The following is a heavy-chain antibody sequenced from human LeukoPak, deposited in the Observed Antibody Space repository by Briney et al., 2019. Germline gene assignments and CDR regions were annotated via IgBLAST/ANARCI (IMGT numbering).Heavy chain of an antibody. D-gene: IGHD3-22*01. V-gene: IGHV1-2*02. CDR3: ARGRSMIVVVRDAFDI. CDR2: INPNSGGT. Sequence: ASVKVSCKASGYTFTGYYMHWVRQAPGQRLEWMGWINPNSGGTNYAQKFQGRVTMTRDTSISTAYMELSRLRSDDTAVYYCARGRSMIVVVRDAFDIWGQGTMVTVSS. J-gene: IGHJ3*02. CDR1: GYTFTGYY.